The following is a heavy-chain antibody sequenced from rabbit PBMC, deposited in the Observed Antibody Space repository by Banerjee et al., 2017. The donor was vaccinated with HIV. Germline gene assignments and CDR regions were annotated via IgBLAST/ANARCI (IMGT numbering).Heavy chain of an antibody. J-gene: IGHJ4*01. D-gene: IGHD4-1*01. Sequence: QEQLEESGGDLVKPEGSLTLTCTASGFSFSNKYVMCWVRQAPGKGLEWIGWISTGSSGSTYYATWAKGRFTISKASWTTVTLQMTSLTAADTASYFCARDLAGVIGWNFKLWGPGTLVTVS. V-gene: IGHV1S45*01. CDR2: ISTGSSGST. CDR3: ARDLAGVIGWNFKL. CDR1: GFSFSNKYV.